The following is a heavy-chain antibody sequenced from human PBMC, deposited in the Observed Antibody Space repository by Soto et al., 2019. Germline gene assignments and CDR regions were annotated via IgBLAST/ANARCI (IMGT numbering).Heavy chain of an antibody. V-gene: IGHV3-30*18. CDR1: GFTFSSYG. Sequence: GGSLRLSCAASGFTFSSYGMHWVRQAPGKGLEWVAVISYDGSNKYYADSVKGRFTISRDNSKNTLYLQMNSLRAEDTAVYYSAKDLYYDSSGQPLYGMDVWGQGTTVTVSS. CDR2: ISYDGSNK. D-gene: IGHD3-22*01. J-gene: IGHJ6*02. CDR3: AKDLYYDSSGQPLYGMDV.